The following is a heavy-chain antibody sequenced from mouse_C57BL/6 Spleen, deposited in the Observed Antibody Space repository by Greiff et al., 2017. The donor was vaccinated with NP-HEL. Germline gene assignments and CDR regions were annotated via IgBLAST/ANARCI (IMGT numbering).Heavy chain of an antibody. J-gene: IGHJ3*01. D-gene: IGHD2-3*01. CDR3: SRWDDDCYAWFAY. Sequence: QVPLQQSGAELMKPGASVKLSCTATGYTFTGSWIEWVTQRPGPGLEWIGEILPGSGSTNYNEKFKGKATFTADTSSNTAYMQLSSLTTEDSAIYDCSRWDDDCYAWFAYWGQGTLVTVSA. V-gene: IGHV1-9*01. CDR2: ILPGSGST. CDR1: GYTFTGSW.